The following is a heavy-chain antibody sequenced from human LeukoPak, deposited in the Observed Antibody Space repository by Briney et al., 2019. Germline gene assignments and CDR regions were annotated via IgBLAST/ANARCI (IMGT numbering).Heavy chain of an antibody. CDR3: ATPPNPYSSSSREGY. CDR2: ISSSSATI. J-gene: IGHJ4*02. CDR1: GFTFSVYS. D-gene: IGHD6-6*01. V-gene: IGHV3-48*01. Sequence: PGGSLRLSCAASGFTFSVYSVNWVRQAPGKGLEWISHISSSSATIYYADSVKGRFTISRDNSKNTLYQRMNSLRAEDTAVYYCATPPNPYSSSSREGYWGQGTLVTVSS.